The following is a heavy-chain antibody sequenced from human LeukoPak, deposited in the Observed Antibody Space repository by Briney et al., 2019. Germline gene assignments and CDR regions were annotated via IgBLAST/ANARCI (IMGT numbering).Heavy chain of an antibody. D-gene: IGHD1-26*01. Sequence: GGSLRLSCAASGFLFSTYTVNWVRRAPGQGLEWVAALAAASGTRYYANSVKGRFTISRDNSKNTVFLQMNSLRVEDTAVYYCAKDKVPDGKWDIDYWGQGTLVTVSS. CDR2: LAAASGTR. CDR1: GFLFSTYT. V-gene: IGHV3-23*01. CDR3: AKDKVPDGKWDIDY. J-gene: IGHJ4*02.